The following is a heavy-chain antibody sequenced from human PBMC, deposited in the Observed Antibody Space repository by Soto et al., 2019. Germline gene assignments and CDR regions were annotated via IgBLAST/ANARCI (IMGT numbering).Heavy chain of an antibody. D-gene: IGHD3-10*01. J-gene: IGHJ4*02. CDR2: ISGSGGST. V-gene: IGHV3-23*01. CDR3: AKDGGGHYYGPFDY. CDR1: GFTFSSYA. Sequence: LRLSCAASGFTFSSYAMSWVRQAPGKGLEWVSAISGSGGSTYYADSVKGRFTISRDNSKNTLYLQMNSLRAEDTAVYYCAKDGGGHYYGPFDYWGQGTLVTVSS.